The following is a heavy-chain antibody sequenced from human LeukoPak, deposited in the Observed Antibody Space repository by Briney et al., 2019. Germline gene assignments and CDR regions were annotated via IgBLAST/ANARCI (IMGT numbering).Heavy chain of an antibody. CDR3: ARDSHNNPYYHSSYFDY. Sequence: PGGSPRLSCAASGFTFSSYAMHWVRQAPGKGLEWVAVISYDGSNKYYADSVKGRFTISRDNSKNRLYMQMNSLRAEDTAVYYCARDSHNNPYYHSSYFDYWGQGTLVTVSS. J-gene: IGHJ4*02. CDR2: ISYDGSNK. V-gene: IGHV3-30-3*01. CDR1: GFTFSSYA. D-gene: IGHD3-22*01.